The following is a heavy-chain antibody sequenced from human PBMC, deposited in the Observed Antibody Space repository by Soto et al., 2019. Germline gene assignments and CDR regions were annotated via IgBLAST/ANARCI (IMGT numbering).Heavy chain of an antibody. Sequence: PSETLSLTCTVSGGSISSSSFYWGWIRQPPGKGLEWIGSIYYSGSTHYNPSLKSRVIISVDTSRNQFYLKLSSLTAADTAVYYCARHSPGYYFYGMDVWGQGTTVT. J-gene: IGHJ6*02. CDR3: ARHSPGYYFYGMDV. CDR1: GGSISSSSFY. CDR2: IYYSGST. V-gene: IGHV4-39*01.